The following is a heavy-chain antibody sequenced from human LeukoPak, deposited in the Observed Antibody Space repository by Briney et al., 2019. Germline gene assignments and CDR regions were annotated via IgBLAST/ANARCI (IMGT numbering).Heavy chain of an antibody. Sequence: ASVKVSCKASGYTFTGYYMHWVRQAPGQGLEWMGWINPNSGGTNYAQKFQGRVTMTRDTSISTAYMELSRLRSDDTAVYYCARADYGSGSGVDYWGQGTLVTVSS. D-gene: IGHD3-10*01. CDR1: GYTFTGYY. CDR2: INPNSGGT. J-gene: IGHJ4*02. CDR3: ARADYGSGSGVDY. V-gene: IGHV1-2*02.